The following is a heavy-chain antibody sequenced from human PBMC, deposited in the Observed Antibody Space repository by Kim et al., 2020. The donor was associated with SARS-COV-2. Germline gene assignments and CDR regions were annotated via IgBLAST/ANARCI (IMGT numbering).Heavy chain of an antibody. D-gene: IGHD6-13*01. CDR1: VFTFSSYG. CDR2: IWYDGSNK. J-gene: IGHJ5*02. Sequence: SLILSFSPSVFTFSSYGMHWVRQAPGKGLEWVAVIWYDGSNKYYADSVKGRFTISRDNSKNTLYLQMNSLRAEDTAVYYCAKDRRVNSRGWFDPCGQGTLVTVSS. CDR3: AKDRRVNSRGWFDP. V-gene: IGHV3-33*06.